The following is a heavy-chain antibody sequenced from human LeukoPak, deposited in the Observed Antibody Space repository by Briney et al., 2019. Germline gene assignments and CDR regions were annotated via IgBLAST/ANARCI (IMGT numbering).Heavy chain of an antibody. J-gene: IGHJ4*02. Sequence: SETLSLTCTASGGSISSYYWSWIRQPPGKGLEWIGYIYYSGSTNYNPSLKSRVTISVDTSKNQFSLKLSSVTAADTAVYYCARDGGGYVAYWGQGTLVTVSS. V-gene: IGHV4-59*01. CDR2: IYYSGST. CDR1: GGSISSYY. D-gene: IGHD2-15*01. CDR3: ARDGGGYVAY.